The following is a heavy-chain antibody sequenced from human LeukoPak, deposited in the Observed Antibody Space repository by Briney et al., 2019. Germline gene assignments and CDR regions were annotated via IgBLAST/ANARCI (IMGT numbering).Heavy chain of an antibody. CDR2: VNLHGDT. J-gene: IGHJ4*02. Sequence: SETLSLTCGVSYGSITDTNYWTWVRQPPGKGLEWIGEVNLHGDTNYNPSLKGRVDISVDKFENHISLQLTSVTAADTAVYYCARGGPDVEMATTIDYWGQGTLVTVSS. V-gene: IGHV4-4*02. CDR1: YGSITDTNY. D-gene: IGHD5-24*01. CDR3: ARGGPDVEMATTIDY.